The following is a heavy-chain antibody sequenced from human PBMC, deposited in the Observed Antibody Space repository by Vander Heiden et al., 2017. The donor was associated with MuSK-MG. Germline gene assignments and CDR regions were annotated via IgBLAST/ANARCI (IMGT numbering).Heavy chain of an antibody. CDR3: VREFGYKEGY. J-gene: IGHJ4*02. CDR1: GFTFSSYW. D-gene: IGHD2-2*02. Sequence: EVQLVESGGGLVQPGGSLRLSCAASGFTFSSYWMHWVRQAPGKGLEWVSRINSDGSNTNYADSVKGRFTISRDNAKNTLYLQMNSLRAEDTAVYHCVREFGYKEGYWGQGTLVTVSS. CDR2: INSDGSNT. V-gene: IGHV3-74*01.